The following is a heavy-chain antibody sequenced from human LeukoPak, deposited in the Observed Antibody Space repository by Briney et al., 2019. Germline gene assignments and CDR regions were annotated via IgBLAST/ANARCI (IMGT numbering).Heavy chain of an antibody. CDR1: GGSFSGYY. J-gene: IGHJ4*02. D-gene: IGHD6-19*01. Sequence: SETLSLTCAVYGGSFSGYYCSWIRQPPGKGLEWIGEINHSGSTNYNPSLKSRVTISVDTSKNQFSLKLSSVTAADTAVYYCARGRRYSSGWYGSKGREGIDYWGQGTMVTVSS. V-gene: IGHV4-34*01. CDR2: INHSGST. CDR3: ARGRRYSSGWYGSKGREGIDY.